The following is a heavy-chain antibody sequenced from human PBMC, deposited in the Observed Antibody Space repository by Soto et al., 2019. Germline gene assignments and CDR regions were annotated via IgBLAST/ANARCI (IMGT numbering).Heavy chain of an antibody. Sequence: QVQLVESGVGLVKHGGSLRLSFAVSGFTFSDYYMSWISQAPGKGLEWVSHIRSSGLTIYYAHSVMGLITISRDNAKNSLYLHMNSLRAEDTAVYYCARVGPPSDYWGQGTLVTVSS. V-gene: IGHV3-11*01. CDR3: ARVGPPSDY. J-gene: IGHJ4*02. CDR1: GFTFSDYY. CDR2: IRSSGLTI.